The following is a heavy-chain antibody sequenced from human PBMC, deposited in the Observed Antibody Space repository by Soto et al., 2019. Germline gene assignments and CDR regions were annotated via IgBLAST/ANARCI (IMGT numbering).Heavy chain of an antibody. Sequence: SETLSLTCTVSGGSTNARSDYWGWIRQPPGKGLEWIGSVYYSGSTYDNPSLQSRVTISVDTSRNQFSLKLMSVTAADTAVYFCARQPRGPGYGERGLYFDYWGQGTLVTVSS. D-gene: IGHD3-16*01. J-gene: IGHJ4*02. CDR1: GGSTNARSDY. CDR3: ARQPRGPGYGERGLYFDY. CDR2: VYYSGST. V-gene: IGHV4-39*01.